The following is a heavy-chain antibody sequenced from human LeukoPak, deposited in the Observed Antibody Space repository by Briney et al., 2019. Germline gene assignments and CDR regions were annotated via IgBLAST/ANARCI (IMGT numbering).Heavy chain of an antibody. CDR3: AKERSSGYYRDAFDI. D-gene: IGHD3-22*01. J-gene: IGHJ3*02. Sequence: GGSLRLSCAASGFTFSSYAMSWVRQAPGKGLEWASAISGSGGSTYYADSVKGRFTISRDNSKNTLHQQMNSLSAEDTGVYYCAKERSSGYYRDAFDIWGQGTMVTVSS. CDR1: GFTFSSYA. CDR2: ISGSGGST. V-gene: IGHV3-23*01.